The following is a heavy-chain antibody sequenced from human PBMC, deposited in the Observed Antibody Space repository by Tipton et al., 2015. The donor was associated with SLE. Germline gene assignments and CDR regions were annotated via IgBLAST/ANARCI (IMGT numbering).Heavy chain of an antibody. CDR3: ARGGTTVTAKVGLAYWYFDL. J-gene: IGHJ2*01. CDR1: GFTFGDYA. Sequence: LRLSCTASGFTFGDYAMSWFRQAPGKGLEWIGEINHSGSTNYNPSLKSRVTISVDTSKNQFSLKLSSVTAADTAVYYCARGGTTVTAKVGLAYWYFDLWGRGTLVTVSS. CDR2: INHSGST. D-gene: IGHD4-17*01. V-gene: IGHV4-34*01.